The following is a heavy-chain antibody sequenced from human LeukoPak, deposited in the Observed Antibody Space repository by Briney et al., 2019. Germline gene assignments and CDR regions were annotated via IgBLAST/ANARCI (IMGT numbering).Heavy chain of an antibody. CDR1: GGSISSSSYY. CDR2: IYYSGST. J-gene: IGHJ5*02. V-gene: IGHV4-39*01. CDR3: ARHGKLDWFDP. Sequence: PSETPSLTCTVSGGSISSSSYYWGWIRQPPGKGLEWIGSIYYSGSTYYNPSLKSRVTISVDTSKNQFSLKLSSVTAADAAVYYCARHGKLDWFDPWGQGTLVTVSS.